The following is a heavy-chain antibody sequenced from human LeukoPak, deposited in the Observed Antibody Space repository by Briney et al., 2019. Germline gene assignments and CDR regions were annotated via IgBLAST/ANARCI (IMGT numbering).Heavy chain of an antibody. CDR2: IYYSGST. V-gene: IGHV4-59*01. Sequence: SETLSLTCTVSGGSISSYYWSWIRQPPGKGLEWIGYIYYSGSTNYNPSLKSRVTISVDTSKNQFSLKLSSVTAADTAVYYCARHLGYSSGWYRTNYFDYWGQGTLVTVSS. J-gene: IGHJ4*02. D-gene: IGHD6-19*01. CDR1: GGSISSYY. CDR3: ARHLGYSSGWYRTNYFDY.